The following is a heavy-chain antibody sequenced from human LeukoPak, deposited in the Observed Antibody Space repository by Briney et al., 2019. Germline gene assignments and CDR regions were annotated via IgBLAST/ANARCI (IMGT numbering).Heavy chain of an antibody. CDR2: IYYSGST. Sequence: SETLSLTCTVSGGSISSYYWSWIRQPPGKGLEWIGCIYYSGSTNYNPSLKSRVTISVDTSKNQFSLKLSSVTAADTAVYYCAGSYGSGSPLDYWGQGTLVTVSS. CDR3: AGSYGSGSPLDY. CDR1: GGSISSYY. V-gene: IGHV4-59*01. D-gene: IGHD3-10*01. J-gene: IGHJ4*02.